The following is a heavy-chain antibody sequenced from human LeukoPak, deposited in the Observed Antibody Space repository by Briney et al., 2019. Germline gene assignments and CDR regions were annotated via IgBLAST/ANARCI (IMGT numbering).Heavy chain of an antibody. Sequence: GGSLRLSCAASGFTFRSYGMHWVRQAPGKGLEWVAVISYDGSNEYYVDSVKGRFTNSRDNSKNTLYLQTDSLRAEDTAVYYCARAPSGYYPYFDYWGQGTLVTVSS. V-gene: IGHV3-30*03. CDR2: ISYDGSNE. D-gene: IGHD3-22*01. CDR3: ARAPSGYYPYFDY. CDR1: GFTFRSYG. J-gene: IGHJ4*02.